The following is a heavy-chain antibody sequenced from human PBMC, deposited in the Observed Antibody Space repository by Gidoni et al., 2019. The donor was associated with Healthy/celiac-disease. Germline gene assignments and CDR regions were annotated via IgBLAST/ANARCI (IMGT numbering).Heavy chain of an antibody. CDR3: ATLYYDILTGGDDY. J-gene: IGHJ4*02. Sequence: GFTFSSYAMHWVRQAPGKGLEWVAVISYDGSNKYYADSVKGRFTISRDNSKNTLYLQMNSLRAEDTAVYYCATLYYDILTGGDDYWGQGTLVTVSS. V-gene: IGHV3-30-3*01. D-gene: IGHD3-9*01. CDR1: GFTFSSYA. CDR2: ISYDGSNK.